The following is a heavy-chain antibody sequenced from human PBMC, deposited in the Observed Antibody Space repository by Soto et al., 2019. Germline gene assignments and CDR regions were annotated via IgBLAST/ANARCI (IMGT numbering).Heavy chain of an antibody. Sequence: EVQLVESGGGLVQPGGSLRLSCAASGFTFSNYDMHWVRQVTEKGLEWVSGITTAGDTYYPGSVKGRFTISREKAKNSLYLQMNSLSAGDTAVYYCARELHGGSYGMDVWGQGTTVTVSS. V-gene: IGHV3-13*01. CDR1: GFTFSNYD. CDR2: ITTAGDT. CDR3: ARELHGGSYGMDV. J-gene: IGHJ6*02.